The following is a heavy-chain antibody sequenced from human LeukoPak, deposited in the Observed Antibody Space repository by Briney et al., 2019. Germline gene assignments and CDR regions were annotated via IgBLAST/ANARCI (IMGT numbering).Heavy chain of an antibody. Sequence: SETLSLTCTVSGGSISSSSYYWGWIRQPPGKGQEWIGSIYYSGSTYYNPSLKSRVTISVDTSKNQFSLKLSSVTAADTAVYYCASYCSSTSCLRRAFDIWGQGTMVTVSS. CDR2: IYYSGST. CDR3: ASYCSSTSCLRRAFDI. CDR1: GGSISSSSYY. D-gene: IGHD2-2*01. V-gene: IGHV4-39*01. J-gene: IGHJ3*02.